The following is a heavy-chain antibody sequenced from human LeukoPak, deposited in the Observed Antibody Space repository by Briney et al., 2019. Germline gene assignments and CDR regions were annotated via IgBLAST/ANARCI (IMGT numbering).Heavy chain of an antibody. CDR1: GYSFTSYW. CDR3: ARQPSPYCSSTSCYADYFDY. CDR2: IYPGDSET. D-gene: IGHD2-2*01. V-gene: IGHV5-51*01. Sequence: GESLKISCKGSGYSFTSYWIGWVRQMPGKGLEWMGIIYPGDSETRYSPSFQGQVTISADKSISTAYLQWSSLKASDIAMYYCARQPSPYCSSTSCYADYFDYWGQGTLVTVSS. J-gene: IGHJ4*02.